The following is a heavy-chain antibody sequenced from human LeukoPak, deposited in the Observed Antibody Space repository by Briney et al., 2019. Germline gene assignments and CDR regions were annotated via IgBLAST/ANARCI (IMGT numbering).Heavy chain of an antibody. CDR1: GFTFSSYA. Sequence: PGGSLRLSCAASGFTFSSYAMSWVRQAPGKGLEWVSAISGSGGSTYYADSVKGRFTISRDNSKNTLYLQMNSLRADDTAVYYCAKGRGYGYLPDAFDIWGQGTMVTVSS. V-gene: IGHV3-23*01. J-gene: IGHJ3*02. CDR3: AKGRGYGYLPDAFDI. D-gene: IGHD5-18*01. CDR2: ISGSGGST.